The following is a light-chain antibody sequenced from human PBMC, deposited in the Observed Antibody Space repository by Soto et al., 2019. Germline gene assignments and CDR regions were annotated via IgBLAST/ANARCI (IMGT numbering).Light chain of an antibody. CDR2: EVS. Sequence: QSVLTQPASVSGSPGLSITISCTGTSSDVGSYNLVSWYQQHPGKAPKLMIYEVSKRPSGVSNRFSGSKSGNTASLTISGLQAEDEADYYCCSYAASSTLVFGGGTKVTVL. J-gene: IGLJ2*01. V-gene: IGLV2-23*02. CDR1: SSDVGSYNL. CDR3: CSYAASSTLV.